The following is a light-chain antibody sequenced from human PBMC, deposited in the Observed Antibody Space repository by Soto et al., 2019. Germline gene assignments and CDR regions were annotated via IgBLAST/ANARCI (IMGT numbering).Light chain of an antibody. Sequence: IQMTQSPSSLSATVGDRVTITCRASRDVSSYLVWYQQKPGKAPELLIYAASTLQSGVPLRFSGSGSGTEFSLTISSLQPEDFATYYCRQLGYYPRTFGQGTKLEI. CDR3: RQLGYYPRT. CDR1: RDVSSY. V-gene: IGKV1-9*01. CDR2: AAS. J-gene: IGKJ2*01.